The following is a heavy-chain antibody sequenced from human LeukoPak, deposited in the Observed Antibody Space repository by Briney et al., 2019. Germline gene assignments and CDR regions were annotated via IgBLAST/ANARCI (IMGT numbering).Heavy chain of an antibody. J-gene: IGHJ4*02. Sequence: SETLSLTCTVSGGSISSYYWSWIRQPPGKGLEWIGYIYYSGSTNYNPSLKSRVTISVDTSKNQFSLKLSSVTAADTAVYYCARSEYIDHFDYWGQGTLVTVSS. D-gene: IGHD1-1*01. CDR2: IYYSGST. V-gene: IGHV4-59*12. CDR3: ARSEYIDHFDY. CDR1: GGSISSYY.